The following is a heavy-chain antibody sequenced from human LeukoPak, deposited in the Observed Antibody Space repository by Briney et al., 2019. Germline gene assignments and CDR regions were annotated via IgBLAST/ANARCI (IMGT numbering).Heavy chain of an antibody. J-gene: IGHJ3*02. CDR1: GFTVSNNY. CDR3: ARGAINWNWRLFDM. D-gene: IGHD1-7*01. CDR2: IYNTGST. Sequence: PGGSLRLSCAASGFTVSNNYMNWVRQAPGKGLEWVSVIYNTGSTFYGDSVKGRFTISRDNSENTLYLQMNSLRAEDTAVYYRARGAINWNWRLFDMLGQGTMVTVSS. V-gene: IGHV3-66*01.